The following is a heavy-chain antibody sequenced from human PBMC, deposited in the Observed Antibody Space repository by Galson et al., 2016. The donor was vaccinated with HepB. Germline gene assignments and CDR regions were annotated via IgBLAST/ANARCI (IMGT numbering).Heavy chain of an antibody. CDR3: ARGWFGETYFDY. CDR1: GGSMSSYY. J-gene: IGHJ4*02. V-gene: IGHV4-59*01. Sequence: ETLSLTCTVSGGSMSSYYWGWIRQPPGKRLEWIGHMYYGGSTNYNPSLKSRVTISIDTSKNQISLKLNSVTAADTAVYYCARGWFGETYFDYWGQGTLVTVSS. CDR2: MYYGGST. D-gene: IGHD3-10*01.